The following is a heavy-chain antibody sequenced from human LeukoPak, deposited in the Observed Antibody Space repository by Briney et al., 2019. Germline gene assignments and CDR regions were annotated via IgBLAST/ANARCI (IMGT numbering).Heavy chain of an antibody. CDR2: IKQDGSEK. CDR3: ARAFRGGYLDY. CDR1: GFTFINYW. D-gene: IGHD3-16*02. J-gene: IGHJ4*02. V-gene: IGHV3-7*01. Sequence: GGSLRLSCAASGFTFINYWMSWVRQAPGKGLEWVANIKQDGSEKYYVDSVKGRFTISRDNAKNSLYLQMNSLRAEDTAVYYCARAFRGGYLDYWGQGTLVTVSS.